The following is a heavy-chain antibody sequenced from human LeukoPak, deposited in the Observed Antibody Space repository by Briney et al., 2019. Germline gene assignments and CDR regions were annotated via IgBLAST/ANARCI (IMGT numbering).Heavy chain of an antibody. Sequence: ASVKVSCKASGYTFTSYAMNWVRQAPGQGLEWMGWINPDSGGTNYAQKFQGRVTMTRDTSIRTAYMELSRLRSDDTAVYYCARVLFYSRGNKSNRVDYWGQGTLVTVSS. CDR2: INPDSGGT. CDR3: ARVLFYSRGNKSNRVDY. CDR1: GYTFTSYA. V-gene: IGHV1-2*02. J-gene: IGHJ4*02. D-gene: IGHD1-14*01.